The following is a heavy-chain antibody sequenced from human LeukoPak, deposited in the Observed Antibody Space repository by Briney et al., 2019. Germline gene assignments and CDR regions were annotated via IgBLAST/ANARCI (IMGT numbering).Heavy chain of an antibody. Sequence: GGPLRLSCAASGFTFSSYAMHWVRQAPGKGLEWVAVISYDGSNKYYADSVKGRFTISRDNSKNTLYLQMNSLRAEDTAVYYCARGLVTVTTKVHYYGMDVWGQGTAVTVSS. D-gene: IGHD4-17*01. V-gene: IGHV3-30-3*01. CDR1: GFTFSSYA. CDR2: ISYDGSNK. J-gene: IGHJ6*02. CDR3: ARGLVTVTTKVHYYGMDV.